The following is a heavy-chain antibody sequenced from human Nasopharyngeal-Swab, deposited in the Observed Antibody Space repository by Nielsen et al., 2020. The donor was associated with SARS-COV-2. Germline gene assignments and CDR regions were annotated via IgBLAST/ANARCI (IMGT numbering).Heavy chain of an antibody. D-gene: IGHD2-2*01. CDR2: INWNGGST. Sequence: GESLKISCAASGFTFDDYGMSWVRQAPGKGLERVSGINWNGGSTGYADSVKGRFTISRDNAKNSLYLQMNSLRAEDTALYYCARGHCQLLHWFNPWGQGTLVTVSS. CDR1: GFTFDDYG. CDR3: ARGHCQLLHWFNP. J-gene: IGHJ5*02. V-gene: IGHV3-20*04.